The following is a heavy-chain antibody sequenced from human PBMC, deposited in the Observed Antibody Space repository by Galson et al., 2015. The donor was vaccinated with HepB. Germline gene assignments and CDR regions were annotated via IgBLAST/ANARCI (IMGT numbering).Heavy chain of an antibody. CDR1: GFTFSSYW. Sequence: SLRLSCAASGFTFSSYWMHWVRQAPGKGLVWVSRINNDGRTTTYADSVKGRFTISRDNAKNTLYLQMNSLRAEDTAVYYCVREVAWSGYSDWGQGTLVTDSS. CDR3: VREVAWSGYSD. D-gene: IGHD3-3*01. J-gene: IGHJ4*02. CDR2: INNDGRTT. V-gene: IGHV3-74*01.